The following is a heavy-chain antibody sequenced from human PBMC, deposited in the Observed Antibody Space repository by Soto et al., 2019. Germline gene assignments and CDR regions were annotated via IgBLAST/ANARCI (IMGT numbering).Heavy chain of an antibody. V-gene: IGHV3-30*04. Sequence: QVQMVESGGGVVQPGRSLRLSCAATRLTLSNYVMHWVRQAPGKGLEWVAGISYDGRNTYYADSVTGLFSISRDNSNNKLFLQMNSLRPEDTAVYYCAGGDYYYALDVWGQGTTVTVSS. CDR3: AGGDYYYALDV. J-gene: IGHJ6*02. CDR2: ISYDGRNT. CDR1: RLTLSNYV.